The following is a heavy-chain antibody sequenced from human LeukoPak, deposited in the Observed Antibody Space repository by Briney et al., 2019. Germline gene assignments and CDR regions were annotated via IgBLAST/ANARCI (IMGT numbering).Heavy chain of an antibody. J-gene: IGHJ6*03. CDR1: GYTFTSYG. D-gene: IGHD6-13*01. Sequence: ASVKVSCKASGYTFTSYGINWVRQAPGQGLEWMGWISGSTGNRKYEQKIQGRVTLTTDTSTRTAYMELRSLRSDDTAVYYCARGTVAGNDYYYMDVWGKGTTVTVYS. CDR2: ISGSTGNR. CDR3: ARGTVAGNDYYYMDV. V-gene: IGHV1-18*01.